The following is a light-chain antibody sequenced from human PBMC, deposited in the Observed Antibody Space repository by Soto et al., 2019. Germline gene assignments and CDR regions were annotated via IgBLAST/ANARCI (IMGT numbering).Light chain of an antibody. CDR1: QSLLHSNGYNY. CDR3: MQALQTQT. J-gene: IGKJ1*01. V-gene: IGKV2-28*01. CDR2: LGS. Sequence: DIVMTQSPLSLPVTPGEQASISCRSSQSLLHSNGYNYLDWYLQKPGQSPQLLIYLGSNRASGVPDRFSGSGSGTDFTLKISRVEAEDVGVYCCMQALQTQTFGQGTKVDIK.